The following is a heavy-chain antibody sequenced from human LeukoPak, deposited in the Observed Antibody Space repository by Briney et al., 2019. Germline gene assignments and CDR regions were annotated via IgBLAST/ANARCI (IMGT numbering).Heavy chain of an antibody. CDR2: INTNTGNP. D-gene: IGHD3-22*01. V-gene: IGHV7-4-1*02. CDR3: ARDYYDNSAGYYFTYFDY. CDR1: GYSITSYS. J-gene: IGHJ4*02. Sequence: ASVKVSCKASGYSITSYSMDWVRQAPGQGLEWMGWINTNTGNPTYAQGFRGRFVFSFDTSVNTAYLQISSLKTEDTAVYYCARDYYDNSAGYYFTYFDYWGQGALVTVSS.